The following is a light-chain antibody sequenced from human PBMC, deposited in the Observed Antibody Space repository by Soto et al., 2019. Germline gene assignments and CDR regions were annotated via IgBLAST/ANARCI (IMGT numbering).Light chain of an antibody. J-gene: IGKJ1*01. V-gene: IGKV1-5*03. CDR2: LAS. CDR3: QQYHSYSWT. CDR1: QSVNRW. Sequence: DIQMTQSPSILSASVGDRVTITCRASQSVNRWLAWYQQKPGQAPKLLIYLASSLEVGVPSRFSGSGSRKEFPLAISSLQPDDSATYYCQQYHSYSWTFGQGTKVEIK.